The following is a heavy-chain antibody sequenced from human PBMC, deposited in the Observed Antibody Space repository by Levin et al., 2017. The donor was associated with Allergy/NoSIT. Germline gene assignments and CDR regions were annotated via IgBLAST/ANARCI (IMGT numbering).Heavy chain of an antibody. CDR3: ARARGEGGLRYFDWLQGWYFDL. J-gene: IGHJ2*01. CDR1: GGSVSSGSYY. V-gene: IGHV4-61*01. D-gene: IGHD3-9*01. Sequence: SETLSLTCTVSGGSVSSGSYYWSWIRQPPGKGLEWIGYIYYSGSTNYNPSLKSRVTISVDTSKNQFSLKLSSVTAADTAVYYCARARGEGGLRYFDWLQGWYFDLWGRGTLVTVSS. CDR2: IYYSGST.